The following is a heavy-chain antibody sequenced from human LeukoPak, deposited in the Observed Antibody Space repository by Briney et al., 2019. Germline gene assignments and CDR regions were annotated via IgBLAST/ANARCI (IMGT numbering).Heavy chain of an antibody. CDR3: AGDNCSGGSCYYYYGMDV. CDR2: ISAYNGNT. J-gene: IGHJ6*02. Sequence: ASVKVSCKASGYTFTSYGISWVRQAPGQGLEWMGWISAYNGNTNYAQKLQGRVTMTTDTSTSTAYMELRSLRSDDTAVYYCAGDNCSGGSCYYYYGMDVWGQGTTVTVSS. D-gene: IGHD2-15*01. CDR1: GYTFTSYG. V-gene: IGHV1-18*01.